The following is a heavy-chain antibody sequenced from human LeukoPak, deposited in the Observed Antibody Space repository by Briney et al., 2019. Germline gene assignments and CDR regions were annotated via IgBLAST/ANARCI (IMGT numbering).Heavy chain of an antibody. CDR3: TRDQPYYDFWSGYSNHYGMDV. Sequence: GGSLRLSCTASGFTFGDYAMSWVRQAPVKGLEWVGFIRSKAYGGTTEYAATVKGRFTISRDDSKSIAYLQMNSLKTEDTAVYYCTRDQPYYDFWSGYSNHYGMDVWGQGTTVTVSS. CDR2: IRSKAYGGTT. D-gene: IGHD3-3*01. J-gene: IGHJ6*02. CDR1: GFTFGDYA. V-gene: IGHV3-49*04.